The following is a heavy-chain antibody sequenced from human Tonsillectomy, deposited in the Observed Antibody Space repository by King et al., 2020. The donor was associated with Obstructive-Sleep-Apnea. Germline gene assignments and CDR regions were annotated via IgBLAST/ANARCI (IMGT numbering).Heavy chain of an antibody. CDR1: GITFSSYS. Sequence: VQLVESGGGLVQPGGSLRLSCAASGITFSSYSMNWVRQAPGKGLGWVSYISSSTSTIYYADSVKGRFTISRDNAKNSLYLQMNSLRAEDTAVYYCATGGPDAFDFWGRGTMVTVSS. D-gene: IGHD3-16*01. CDR2: ISSSTSTI. J-gene: IGHJ3*01. CDR3: ATGGPDAFDF. V-gene: IGHV3-48*04.